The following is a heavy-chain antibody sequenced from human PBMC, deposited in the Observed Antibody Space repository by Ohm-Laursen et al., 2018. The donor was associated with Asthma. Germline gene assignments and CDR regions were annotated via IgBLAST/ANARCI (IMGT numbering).Heavy chain of an antibody. CDR2: IKSKTDGGTT. Sequence: SLRLSCAASGFPFSNFWMSWVRQAPGKGLEWVGRIKSKTDGGTTDYTAPVKGRFTISRDESKDTVYLEMNSLKTEDTAVYYCTTLTSMVRGVVLGYWGQGTLVTVSS. CDR1: GFPFSNFW. V-gene: IGHV3-15*01. J-gene: IGHJ4*02. CDR3: TTLTSMVRGVVLGY. D-gene: IGHD3-10*01.